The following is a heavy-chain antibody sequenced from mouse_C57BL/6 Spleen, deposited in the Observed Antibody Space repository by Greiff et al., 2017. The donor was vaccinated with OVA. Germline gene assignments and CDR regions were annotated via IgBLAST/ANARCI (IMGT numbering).Heavy chain of an antibody. J-gene: IGHJ4*01. D-gene: IGHD2-1*01. CDR2: INPNNGGT. V-gene: IGHV1-22*01. CDR1: GYTFTDYN. CDR3: AREDDGNYAMDY. Sequence: VHVKQSGPELVKPGASVKMSCKASGYTFTDYNMHWVKQSHGKSLEWIGYINPNNGGTSYNQKFKGKATLTVNKSSSTAYMELRSLTSEDSAVYYCAREDDGNYAMDYWGQGTSVTVSS.